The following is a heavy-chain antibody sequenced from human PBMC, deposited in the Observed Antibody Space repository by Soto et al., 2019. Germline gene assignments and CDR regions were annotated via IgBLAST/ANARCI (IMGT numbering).Heavy chain of an antibody. V-gene: IGHV1-2*02. Sequence: QVQLVQSGSEVKEPGASVKVSCKASGYTFTGYYVLWVRQAPGQGPECMGWINPYTGGTNYAQKFQGRVTMRRDTYNSTAHMELSKLISDDTAVYYCATQFHHCGGDCYRGQYFGMDVWGQGTTVTVSS. CDR2: INPYTGGT. CDR1: GYTFTGYY. D-gene: IGHD2-21*02. J-gene: IGHJ6*02. CDR3: ATQFHHCGGDCYRGQYFGMDV.